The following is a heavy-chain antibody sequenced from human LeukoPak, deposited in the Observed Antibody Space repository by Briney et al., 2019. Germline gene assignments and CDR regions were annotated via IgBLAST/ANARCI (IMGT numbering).Heavy chain of an antibody. D-gene: IGHD3-10*01. Sequence: PSQTLSLTCTVSGGSISSGGYYWSWIRQHPGKGLEWIGYIYYSGSTYYNPSLKSRVTISVDTSKNQFSLKLSSVTAADPAVYYCARDGTMVRGALDYWGQGTLVTVSS. CDR1: GGSISSGGYY. CDR3: ARDGTMVRGALDY. CDR2: IYYSGST. V-gene: IGHV4-31*03. J-gene: IGHJ4*02.